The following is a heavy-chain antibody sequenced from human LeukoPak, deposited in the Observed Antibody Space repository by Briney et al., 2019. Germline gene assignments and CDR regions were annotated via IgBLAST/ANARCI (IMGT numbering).Heavy chain of an antibody. CDR1: GFTFSSND. Sequence: GGSLRLSCAASGFTFSSNDMHWVRQAPGKGLEWVAFIRYDESNKYYADSVKGRYSIPRDNSKNTLYLQMNSLRAEDTAMYYCAKGYIAAAFDSWGQGTLVTVSS. D-gene: IGHD6-13*01. CDR2: IRYDESNK. CDR3: AKGYIAAAFDS. V-gene: IGHV3-30*02. J-gene: IGHJ4*02.